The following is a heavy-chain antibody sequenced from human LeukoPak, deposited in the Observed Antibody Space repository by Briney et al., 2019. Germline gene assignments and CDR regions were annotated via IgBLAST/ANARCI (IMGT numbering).Heavy chain of an antibody. Sequence: GGSLRLSCAASGFTFDDYAMHWVRQAPGKGLEWVSGISWNSGSIGYADSVKGRFTISRDNAKNSLYLQMNSLRAEDTALYYCAEDMVRYCSGGSCYSPDYWGQGTLVTVSS. CDR1: GFTFDDYA. D-gene: IGHD2-15*01. J-gene: IGHJ4*02. V-gene: IGHV3-9*01. CDR3: AEDMVRYCSGGSCYSPDY. CDR2: ISWNSGSI.